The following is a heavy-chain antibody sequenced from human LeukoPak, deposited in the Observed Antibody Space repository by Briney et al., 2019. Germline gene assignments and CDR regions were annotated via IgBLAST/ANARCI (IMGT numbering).Heavy chain of an antibody. CDR3: ARGQLRYYHSNNHYSDMDF. D-gene: IGHD1-26*01. Sequence: ASVKVSCKASGYTFTSYAIAWVRQAPGQGLEWMGWISGYNGATNYAQKFRGRVTMTTDTSTNTGYMELRSLRSDDTAVYFCARGQLRYYHSNNHYSDMDFWGQGTTVTVSS. CDR2: ISGYNGAT. CDR1: GYTFTSYA. V-gene: IGHV1-18*01. J-gene: IGHJ6*02.